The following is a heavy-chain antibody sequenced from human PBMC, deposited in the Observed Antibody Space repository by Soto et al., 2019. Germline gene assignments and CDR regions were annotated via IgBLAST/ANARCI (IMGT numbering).Heavy chain of an antibody. V-gene: IGHV4-4*07. J-gene: IGHJ4*02. Sequence: SETLSLTCTVSGGSISSYYWSWIRQPAGKGLEWIGRIYTSGSTNYNPSLKSRVTMSVDTSKNQFSLKLSSVTAADTAVYYCAREPVGAKRRYFDYWGQGTLVTVSS. CDR2: IYTSGST. D-gene: IGHD1-26*01. CDR1: GGSISSYY. CDR3: AREPVGAKRRYFDY.